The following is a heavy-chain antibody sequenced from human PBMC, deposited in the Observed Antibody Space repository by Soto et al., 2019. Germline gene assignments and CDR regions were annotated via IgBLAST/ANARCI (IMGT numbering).Heavy chain of an antibody. D-gene: IGHD6-6*01. CDR1: GYTFTSYY. Sequence: ASVQVPCKASGYTFTSYYMHGVRQAPGQGLEWMGIVNPSGGSTSYAQNLQGRINMTRDTSTSTVYMELSNLRSEDTAVYYCAIGGLIAARLCWIDPWGQGTLVTVSS. CDR3: AIGGLIAARLCWIDP. CDR2: VNPSGGST. V-gene: IGHV1-46*01. J-gene: IGHJ5*02.